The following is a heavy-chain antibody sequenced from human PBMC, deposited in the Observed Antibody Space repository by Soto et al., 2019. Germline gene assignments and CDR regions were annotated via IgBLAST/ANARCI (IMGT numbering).Heavy chain of an antibody. V-gene: IGHV1-69*13. Sequence: GASVKVSCKASGGTFSSYAISWVRQAPGQGLEWMGGIIPIFGTANYAQKFQGRVTITADESTSTAYMELSSLRSEDTAVYYCARDYWGGGSYWWVFDYWGQGTLVTVSS. CDR2: IIPIFGTA. CDR3: ARDYWGGGSYWWVFDY. J-gene: IGHJ4*02. D-gene: IGHD1-26*01. CDR1: GGTFSSYA.